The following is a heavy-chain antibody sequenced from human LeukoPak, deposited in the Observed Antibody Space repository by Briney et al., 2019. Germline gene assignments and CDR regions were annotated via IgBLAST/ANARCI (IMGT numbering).Heavy chain of an antibody. D-gene: IGHD1-1*01. V-gene: IGHV3-74*01. CDR3: ATSTDLYNTLSYYYYYYMDV. J-gene: IGHJ6*03. CDR1: GFPLSSYW. CDR2: INTHASSI. Sequence: PAESRRLPCAAPGFPLSSYWMHWVRHATRNGLVSVSRINTHASSISYADSVKGPFTISRDNAKNTLYLQMNSLRAEDTAVYYCATSTDLYNTLSYYYYYYMDVWGKGTTVTVPS.